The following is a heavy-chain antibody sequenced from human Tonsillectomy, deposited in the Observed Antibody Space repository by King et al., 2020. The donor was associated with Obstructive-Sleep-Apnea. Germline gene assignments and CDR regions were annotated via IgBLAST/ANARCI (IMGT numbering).Heavy chain of an antibody. J-gene: IGHJ4*01. CDR2: ISSSSSYI. Sequence: VQLVESGGGLVKPGGSLRLSCAASGFTFSSYSMNWVRQAPGKGLEWVSSISSSSSYIYYADSVKGRFTISRDNAKNSLYLQMNSLRAEDTAVYYCARDPGSIITGTTAQPDWGHGTLVTVSS. V-gene: IGHV3-21*01. D-gene: IGHD1-20*01. CDR3: ARDPGSIITGTTAQPD. CDR1: GFTFSSYS.